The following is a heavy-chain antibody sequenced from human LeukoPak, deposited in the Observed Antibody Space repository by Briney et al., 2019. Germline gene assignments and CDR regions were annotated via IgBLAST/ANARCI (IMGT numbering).Heavy chain of an antibody. CDR2: IYPGDSDT. Sequence: GAALQISWQGSGYIFTSYWIGWVRQLPGKGLEWMGIIYPGDSDTRYSPSFQGQVTISADKSISTAYLQWSSLKASDTAMYYCARHGVGATTGAYYYYMDVWGKGTTVTVSS. V-gene: IGHV5-51*01. D-gene: IGHD1-26*01. CDR1: GYIFTSYW. CDR3: ARHGVGATTGAYYYYMDV. J-gene: IGHJ6*03.